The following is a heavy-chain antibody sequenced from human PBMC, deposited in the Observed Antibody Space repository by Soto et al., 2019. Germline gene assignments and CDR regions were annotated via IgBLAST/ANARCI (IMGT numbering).Heavy chain of an antibody. D-gene: IGHD3-10*01. CDR1: GFTFSSYS. CDR3: AREKAWFGELFDY. J-gene: IGHJ4*02. Sequence: GGSLRLSCAASGFTFSSYSMNWVRQAPGKGLEWVSSISSSSSYIYYADSVKGRFTISRDNAKNSLYLQMNSLRAEDTAVYYCAREKAWFGELFDYWGQGTLVTVSS. CDR2: ISSSSSYI. V-gene: IGHV3-21*01.